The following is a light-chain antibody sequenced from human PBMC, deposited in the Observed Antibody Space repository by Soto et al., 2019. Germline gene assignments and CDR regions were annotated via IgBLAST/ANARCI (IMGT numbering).Light chain of an antibody. CDR1: QDIRDA. CDR3: LQHITYPRT. J-gene: IGKJ1*01. Sequence: DLQMTQSPSSLSASVGDRVTITCRASQDIRDALGWYQQKPGKAPKRLVYGVSTLQTGVPSRFSGSGSGTEFTLTISGLQPEDFATYYCLQHITYPRTFGQGTKVEI. V-gene: IGKV1-17*01. CDR2: GVS.